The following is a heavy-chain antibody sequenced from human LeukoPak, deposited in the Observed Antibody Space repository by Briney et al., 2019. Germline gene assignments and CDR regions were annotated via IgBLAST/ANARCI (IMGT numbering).Heavy chain of an antibody. J-gene: IGHJ4*02. Sequence: PGGSLRLSCAASGFTFSSYAMSWVRQAPGKGLEWVSAISGSGGSTYYADSVKGRFTISRDNSKNTLYLQMNSLRAEDTAVYYCANPGVWFGELFGLEPRDYWGQGTLVTVSS. CDR3: ANPGVWFGELFGLEPRDY. CDR2: ISGSGGST. V-gene: IGHV3-23*01. CDR1: GFTFSSYA. D-gene: IGHD3-10*01.